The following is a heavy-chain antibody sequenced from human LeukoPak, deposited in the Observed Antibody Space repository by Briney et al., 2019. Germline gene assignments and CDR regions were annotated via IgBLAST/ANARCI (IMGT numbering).Heavy chain of an antibody. J-gene: IGHJ3*02. D-gene: IGHD1-14*01. V-gene: IGHV3-21*01. CDR2: ISTSSIYI. CDR3: ARVRLQPRTLLDDAFDI. Sequence: GGSLRLSCAASGFTFSNYEMNWVRQAPGKGLEWVSSISTSSIYIYYADSLKGRFTISRDNARNSLYLQMNSLRAEDTAVYYCARVRLQPRTLLDDAFDIWGQGTMVTVSS. CDR1: GFTFSNYE.